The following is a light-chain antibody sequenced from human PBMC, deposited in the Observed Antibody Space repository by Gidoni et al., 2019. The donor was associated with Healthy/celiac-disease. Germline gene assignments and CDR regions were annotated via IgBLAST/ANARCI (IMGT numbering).Light chain of an antibody. V-gene: IGKV3-11*01. CDR3: QQRSNWPPWT. Sequence: EMELPQSQATLSLSPGERATHSCRASQSVSSYLAWYQQKPGQAPRLLIYDASNRATGIPARCSGSGSGTDFTPIISSLEPEDFAVYYCQQRSNWPPWTFGQGTKVEIK. CDR1: QSVSSY. CDR2: DAS. J-gene: IGKJ1*01.